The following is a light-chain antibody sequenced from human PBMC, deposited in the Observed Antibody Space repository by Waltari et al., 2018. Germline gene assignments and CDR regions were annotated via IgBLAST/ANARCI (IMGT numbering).Light chain of an antibody. CDR2: ATS. V-gene: IGKV1-39*01. Sequence: DIQMTQSPSSLSASVGDRVTITCRASQSVRNFLNWYQQEPGKAPKLLIYATSSLQTGVPSRFSGGGSGTDFTLSISSLQPEDFAIYFCQQGYMTPRTFGQGTKVEIK. CDR3: QQGYMTPRT. J-gene: IGKJ1*01. CDR1: QSVRNF.